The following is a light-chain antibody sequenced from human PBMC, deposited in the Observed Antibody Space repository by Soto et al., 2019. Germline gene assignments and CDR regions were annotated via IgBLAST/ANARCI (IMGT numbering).Light chain of an antibody. J-gene: IGKJ4*01. V-gene: IGKV4-1*01. CDR3: QQYYTTPPIS. Sequence: DIVMTQSPDSLAVSLGERATINCTSSQSLLFSSNNRNYLAWYQQKAGQPPKLLIYWASSREPGVPDRFSGSGSGTDFTLTISSLQAEDVAVYYCQQYYTTPPISFGGGTKVDI. CDR2: WAS. CDR1: QSLLFSSNNRNY.